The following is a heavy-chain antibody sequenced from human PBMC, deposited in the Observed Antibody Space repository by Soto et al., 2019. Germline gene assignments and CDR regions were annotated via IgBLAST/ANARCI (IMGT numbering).Heavy chain of an antibody. V-gene: IGHV1-8*01. D-gene: IGHD3-10*01. J-gene: IGHJ6*02. CDR2: MNPGSGDT. Sequence: ASVKVSCKASGYSFTNNDASWVRQATGQGLEWMGWMNPGSGDTGYAQKFQGRVTMTRDTSISTAYMELSRLRSDDTAVYYCARDKLWFGEAYYYYGMDVWGQGTTVTVSS. CDR3: ARDKLWFGEAYYYYGMDV. CDR1: GYSFTNND.